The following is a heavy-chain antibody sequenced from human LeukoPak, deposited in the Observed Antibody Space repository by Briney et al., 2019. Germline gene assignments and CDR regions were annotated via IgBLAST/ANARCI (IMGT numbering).Heavy chain of an antibody. CDR3: ASIESVVGYYYYGMDV. CDR2: INPNSGGT. CDR1: GYTFTGYY. Sequence: ASVKVSCKASGYTFTGYYMHWVRHAPGQGLEWMGWINPNSGGTNYAQKFQGRVTMTRDTSISTAYMELSRLRSDDTAVYYCASIESVVGYYYYGMDVWGQGTTVTVSS. D-gene: IGHD2-15*01. V-gene: IGHV1-2*02. J-gene: IGHJ6*02.